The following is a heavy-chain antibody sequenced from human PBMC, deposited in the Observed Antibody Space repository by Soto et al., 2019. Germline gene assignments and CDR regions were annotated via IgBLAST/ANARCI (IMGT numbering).Heavy chain of an antibody. V-gene: IGHV4-59*01. CDR2: IYYSGST. CDR3: ARDNGYDILTGYRYYYGMDV. CDR1: GGSISSYY. D-gene: IGHD3-9*01. Sequence: TLSLTCTVSGGSISSYYWSWIRQPPGKGLEWIGYIYYSGSTNYNPSLKSRVTISVDTSKNQFSLKLSSVTAADTAVYYCARDNGYDILTGYRYYYGMDVWGQGTTVTVSS. J-gene: IGHJ6*02.